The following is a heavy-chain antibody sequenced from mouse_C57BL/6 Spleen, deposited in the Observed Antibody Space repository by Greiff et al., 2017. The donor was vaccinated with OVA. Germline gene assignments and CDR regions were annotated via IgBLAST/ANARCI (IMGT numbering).Heavy chain of an antibody. J-gene: IGHJ4*01. Sequence: QVHVKQSGAELVKPGASVKISCKASGYAFSSYWMNWVKQRPGKGLEWIGQIYPGDGDTNYNGKFKGKATLTADKSSSTAYMQLSSLTSEDSAVYFCARLGDYDGGYYAMDYWGQGTSVTVSS. CDR2: IYPGDGDT. D-gene: IGHD2-4*01. CDR1: GYAFSSYW. CDR3: ARLGDYDGGYYAMDY. V-gene: IGHV1-80*01.